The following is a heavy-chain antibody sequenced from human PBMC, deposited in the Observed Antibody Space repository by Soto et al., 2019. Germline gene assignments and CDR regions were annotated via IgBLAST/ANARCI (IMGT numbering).Heavy chain of an antibody. CDR1: CYTFTSYG. CDR3: ARRGPYSSSPLSNAFDI. D-gene: IGHD6-6*01. CDR2: TSVYNGNT. J-gene: IGHJ3*02. Sequence: SGKVSFKASCYTFTSYGISWMRQAPGQGLEWMGWTSVYNGNTNYAQKLQGRVTMTTDTSTNTAYMDLRSLRSDDTAVYYCARRGPYSSSPLSNAFDIWGQGTMVTVSS. V-gene: IGHV1-18*01.